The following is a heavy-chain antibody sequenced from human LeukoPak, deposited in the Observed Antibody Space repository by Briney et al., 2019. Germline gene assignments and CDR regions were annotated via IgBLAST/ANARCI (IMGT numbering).Heavy chain of an antibody. D-gene: IGHD2-2*02. J-gene: IGHJ4*02. V-gene: IGHV4-34*01. CDR2: INHSGST. Sequence: PSETLSLTCAVYGGSFSGYYWSRIRQPPGKGLEWIGEINHSGSTNYNPSLKSRVTISVDTSKNQFSLKLSSVTAADTAVYYCARGRQVPAAITGSIVDYWGQGTLVTVSS. CDR1: GGSFSGYY. CDR3: ARGRQVPAAITGSIVDY.